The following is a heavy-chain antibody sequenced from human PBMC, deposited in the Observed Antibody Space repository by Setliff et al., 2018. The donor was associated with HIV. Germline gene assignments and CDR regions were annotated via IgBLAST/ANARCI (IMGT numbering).Heavy chain of an antibody. CDR1: GFAFSTYA. CDR2: ISDSGGGT. V-gene: IGHV3-23*01. Sequence: GESLRLSWAASGFAFSTYAMSWVRQAPGKGLEWVSAISDSGGGTYYADSVKGRFTVSRDNSKYTLYLQMNSLRVEDTAVYYCAKDKGSSGWSAWGQGTLVTVSS. D-gene: IGHD6-19*01. J-gene: IGHJ5*02. CDR3: AKDKGSSGWSA.